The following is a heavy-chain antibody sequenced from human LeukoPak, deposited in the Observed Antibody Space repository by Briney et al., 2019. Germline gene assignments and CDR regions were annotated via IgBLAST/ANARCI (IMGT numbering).Heavy chain of an antibody. CDR1: GDSISNYY. CDR2: SDYSGST. V-gene: IGHV4-59*08. D-gene: IGHD7-27*01. Sequence: SETLSLTCRVSGDSISNYYWSWIRQPPGKGLEWIGYSDYSGSTNYSPSLKSRVTISVDTSKNQFSLKLSSVTAADTAVYYCARLDWGSGGSGSFDYWGQGTLVTVSS. J-gene: IGHJ4*02. CDR3: ARLDWGSGGSGSFDY.